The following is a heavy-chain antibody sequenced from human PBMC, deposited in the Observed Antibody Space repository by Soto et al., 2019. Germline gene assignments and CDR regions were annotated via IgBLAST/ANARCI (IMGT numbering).Heavy chain of an antibody. J-gene: IGHJ5*02. V-gene: IGHV4-39*01. CDR2: IFYLGSS. CDR3: ARHSLSLRKNNWFDP. Sequence: SETLSLTXTVSGDSIISSDFYWGWVRQPPGKGLEWIGSIFYLGSSYYNPSLKSRVTMSVDTSKNQFSLRLRSVTAADTALYFCARHSLSLRKNNWFDPWGQGIMVTVS. D-gene: IGHD2-15*01. CDR1: GDSIISSDFY.